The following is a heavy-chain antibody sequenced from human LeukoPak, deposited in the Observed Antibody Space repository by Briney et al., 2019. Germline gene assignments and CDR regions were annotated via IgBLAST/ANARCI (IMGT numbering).Heavy chain of an antibody. V-gene: IGHV3-30*04. CDR2: ITYDGSEK. CDR3: ARDRRYSDHDMFDY. Sequence: QSGGSLRLSCAASGFTFSHYAMHWVRQAPGRGLEWVAVITYDGSEKYYADSVKGRFTISRDDSKNTLYLQMNSLRVEDTAMYYCARDRRYSDHDMFDYWGQGTLVTVSS. D-gene: IGHD5-12*01. J-gene: IGHJ4*02. CDR1: GFTFSHYA.